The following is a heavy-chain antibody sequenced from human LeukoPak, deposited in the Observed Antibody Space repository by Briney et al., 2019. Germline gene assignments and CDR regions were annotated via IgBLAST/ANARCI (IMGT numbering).Heavy chain of an antibody. J-gene: IGHJ4*02. D-gene: IGHD3-22*01. CDR3: ARTTYYYDSSGYYGFDY. CDR2: INPGDSET. Sequence: GESLKISYKGSGYRFTSYWIGWVRPMPGKGLEWMGIINPGDSETLYSPSFQGQVTISADKSISTAYLQWSSLKASDTAMYYCARTTYYYDSSGYYGFDYWGQGTLVTVSS. CDR1: GYRFTSYW. V-gene: IGHV5-51*01.